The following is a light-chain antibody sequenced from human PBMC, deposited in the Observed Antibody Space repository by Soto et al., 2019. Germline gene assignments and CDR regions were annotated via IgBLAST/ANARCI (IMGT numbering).Light chain of an antibody. J-gene: IGLJ1*01. CDR3: TSYTTRSTRV. V-gene: IGLV2-14*03. CDR1: SSDVGAYDF. Sequence: QSVLTQPASVSGAPGQSITISCTGTSSDVGAYDFVSWYQQHPDKAPKLMIYEVRNRPSGVSNRFSGSKSVNTATLTISGLQAEHEADYYCTSYTTRSTRVFGPGTKVPVL. CDR2: EVR.